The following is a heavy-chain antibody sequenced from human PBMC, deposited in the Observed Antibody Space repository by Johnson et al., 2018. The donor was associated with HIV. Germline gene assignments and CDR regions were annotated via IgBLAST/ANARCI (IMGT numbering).Heavy chain of an antibody. CDR2: IYTGGST. D-gene: IGHD3-10*01. CDR3: ASSYSESDAFDI. CDR1: AFTVSDNY. V-gene: IGHV3-66*01. Sequence: VQLVESGGGLVQPGGSLRLSCAASAFTVSDNYLSWVRQAPGKGLEWVSVIYTGGSTYSADSVTGRFTISNDNSKNTLYLQMNSLRVEDTAVYYCASSYSESDAFDIWGQGTMVTVSS. J-gene: IGHJ3*02.